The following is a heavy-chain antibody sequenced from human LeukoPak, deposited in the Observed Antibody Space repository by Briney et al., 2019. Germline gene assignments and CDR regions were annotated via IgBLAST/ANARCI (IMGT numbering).Heavy chain of an antibody. J-gene: IGHJ4*02. D-gene: IGHD3-10*01. CDR3: AAGITEAIDY. V-gene: IGHV4-59*01. CDR1: GGSISSYY. Sequence: SETLSLTCTVSGGSISSYYWSWIRQPPGKGLEWIGYMANSGSTNYNPSLKSRVTMSVDTSKNQFSLSLSSVTAADTAVYYCAAGITEAIDYWGQGTLVTVSS. CDR2: MANSGST.